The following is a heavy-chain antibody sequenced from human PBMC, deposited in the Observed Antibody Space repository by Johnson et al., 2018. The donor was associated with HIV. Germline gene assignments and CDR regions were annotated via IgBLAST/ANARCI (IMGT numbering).Heavy chain of an antibody. D-gene: IGHD2-15*01. CDR2: ISYDGSNK. CDR1: GFTFSSYA. Sequence: QVQLVESGGGVVQPGRSLRLSCAASGFTFSSYAMHWVRQAPGKGLEWVAVISYDGSNKYYAVSVKGRFTISRDNSKNTLYLQLNSLTAEDTAVYFCARAGIVFDIWGQGTMVTVSS. J-gene: IGHJ3*02. CDR3: ARAGIVFDI. V-gene: IGHV3-30*04.